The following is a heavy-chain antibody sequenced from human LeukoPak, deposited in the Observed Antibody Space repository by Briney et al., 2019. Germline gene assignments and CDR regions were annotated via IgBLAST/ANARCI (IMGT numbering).Heavy chain of an antibody. CDR3: ARVRAKAQNWFDP. J-gene: IGHJ5*02. CDR1: GFTVGSNY. D-gene: IGHD6-6*01. V-gene: IGHV3-53*05. CDR2: IYSGGST. Sequence: RAGGSLRLSCAASGFTVGSNYMSWVRQAPGKGLEWVSVIYSGGSTYYADSVKGRFTISRDNSKNTLYLQMNSLRAEDTAVYYCARVRAKAQNWFDPWGQGTLVTVSS.